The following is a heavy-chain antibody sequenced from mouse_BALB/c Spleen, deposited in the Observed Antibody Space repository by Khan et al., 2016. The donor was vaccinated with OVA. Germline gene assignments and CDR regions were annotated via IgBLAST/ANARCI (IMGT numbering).Heavy chain of an antibody. D-gene: IGHD1-2*01. CDR2: ISDLAYTF. V-gene: IGHV5-15*02. CDR1: GFTFSDYG. CDR3: ARGGGTAPFAY. Sequence: EVELVVSGGGLVQPGGSRKLSCAASGFTFSDYGMAWVRQAPGKGPEWVAFISDLAYTFYYADTVTGRFTLSRENAKNTLYLEMSRLRPGDTAMYYCARGGGTAPFAYWGQGTLVTVSA. J-gene: IGHJ3*01.